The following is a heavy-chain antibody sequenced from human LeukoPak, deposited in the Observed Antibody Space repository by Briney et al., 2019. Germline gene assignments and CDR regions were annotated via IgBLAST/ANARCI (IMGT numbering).Heavy chain of an antibody. V-gene: IGHV4-59*08. CDR1: GGSISNYY. CDR2: IYYSGST. Sequence: SETLSLICTVSGGSISNYYWSWIRQPPGKGLEWIGYIYYSGSTNYNPSLKSRVTISVDTSKNQFSLKLTSVTAADTAVYYCARRGYYYDSSHYYYFDYWGQGTLVTVSS. J-gene: IGHJ4*02. D-gene: IGHD3-22*01. CDR3: ARRGYYYDSSHYYYFDY.